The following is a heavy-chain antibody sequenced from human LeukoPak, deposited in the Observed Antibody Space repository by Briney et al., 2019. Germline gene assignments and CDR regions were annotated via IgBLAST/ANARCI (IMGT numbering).Heavy chain of an antibody. Sequence: GGSLRLSCATPGFTFRSFAMDWVPQAPGKGRGWVSSISMSGEFKYYADSVWGRFPISRDDANNTLLLQMNSLRAEDTAIYYCARNTRQTSVTNFGSWGQGTLVTVSS. J-gene: IGHJ4*02. CDR1: GFTFRSFA. CDR3: ARNTRQTSVTNFGS. CDR2: ISMSGEFK. V-gene: IGHV3-21*01.